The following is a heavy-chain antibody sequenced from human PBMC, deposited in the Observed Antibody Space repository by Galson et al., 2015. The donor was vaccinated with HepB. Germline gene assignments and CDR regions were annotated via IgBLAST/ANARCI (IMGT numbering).Heavy chain of an antibody. CDR1: GFTFSSYA. V-gene: IGHV3-33*08. CDR2: IWYDASNK. CDR3: ARAYQGAGESEFEY. J-gene: IGHJ4*02. D-gene: IGHD3-16*01. Sequence: SLRLSCAASGFTFSSYAMHWVRQAPGKGLEWVAVIWYDASNKYYADSVKGRFTISRDNSKNTLYLQMNSLRAEDTAVYYCARAYQGAGESEFEYWGQGTLVTVSS.